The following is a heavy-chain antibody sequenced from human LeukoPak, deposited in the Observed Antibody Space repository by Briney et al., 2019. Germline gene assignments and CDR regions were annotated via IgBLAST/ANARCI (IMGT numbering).Heavy chain of an antibody. CDR2: INHSGST. J-gene: IGHJ4*02. V-gene: IGHV4-34*01. Sequence: SETLSLTCAVYGGSFSGYYWSWIRQPPGKGLEWIGEINHSGSTNYNPALKSRVTILVDRSKNQFSLKLSSVTAADTAVYHRASSSGSSVDYRGQGTLVTVSS. CDR1: GGSFSGYY. D-gene: IGHD3-22*01. CDR3: ASSSGSSVDY.